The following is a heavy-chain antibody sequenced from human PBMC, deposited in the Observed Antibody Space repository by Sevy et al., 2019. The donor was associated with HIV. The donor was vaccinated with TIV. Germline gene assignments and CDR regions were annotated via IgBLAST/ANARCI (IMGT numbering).Heavy chain of an antibody. CDR1: GFPFNDHA. CDR3: AKDINRGCDGINCYPYYYYFYCLDV. J-gene: IGHJ6*02. D-gene: IGHD2-21*01. Sequence: SLKISCAASGFPFNDHAMHWVRQVPGKGLEWVSGVSWNSRNIGYADSVKGRFTISRDNANHFLYLEMNSLRPEDTAIYYCAKDINRGCDGINCYPYYYYFYCLDVWGQGTTVTVSS. V-gene: IGHV3-9*01. CDR2: VSWNSRNI.